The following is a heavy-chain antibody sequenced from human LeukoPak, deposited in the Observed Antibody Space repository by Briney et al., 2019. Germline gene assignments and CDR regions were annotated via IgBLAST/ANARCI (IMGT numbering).Heavy chain of an antibody. D-gene: IGHD1-26*01. Sequence: SETLSLTCTVSGDSINTSNSFWGWIRQSTGKGLEWIGNIYYIGTSDYNPSLKSRVTISIDTSKNQFSLNLRSVTAADTAFYYCARHRSGSYIRYFDFWGQGALVTVSS. V-gene: IGHV4-39*01. CDR2: IYYIGTS. CDR3: ARHRSGSYIRYFDF. J-gene: IGHJ4*02. CDR1: GDSINTSNSF.